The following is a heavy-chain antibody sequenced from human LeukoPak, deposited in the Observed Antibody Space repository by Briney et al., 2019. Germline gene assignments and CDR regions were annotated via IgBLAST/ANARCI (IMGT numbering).Heavy chain of an antibody. V-gene: IGHV4-59*01. CDR1: GGSISSYY. Sequence: SETLSRTCTVSGGSISSYYWSWIRQPPGKGLEWIGYIYYSGSTNYNPSLKSRVTISVDTSKNQFSLKLSSVTAADTAVYYCASQYSSSWFYMDVWGKGTADSVSS. CDR3: ASQYSSSWFYMDV. D-gene: IGHD6-13*01. CDR2: IYYSGST. J-gene: IGHJ6*03.